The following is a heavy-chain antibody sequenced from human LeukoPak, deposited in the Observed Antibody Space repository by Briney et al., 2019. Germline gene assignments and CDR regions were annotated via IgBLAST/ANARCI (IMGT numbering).Heavy chain of an antibody. V-gene: IGHV4-4*07. Sequence: TSETLSLTCNVSGASINTYYWSWIRQSAGGGLEFIGRVYTSGSPDYNPSLKSRVAMSADTSKNQFSLKLSSVTAADTAVYYCARDVSWGPRKAFDIWGQGTMVTVSS. J-gene: IGHJ3*02. CDR3: ARDVSWGPRKAFDI. D-gene: IGHD7-27*01. CDR2: VYTSGSP. CDR1: GASINTYY.